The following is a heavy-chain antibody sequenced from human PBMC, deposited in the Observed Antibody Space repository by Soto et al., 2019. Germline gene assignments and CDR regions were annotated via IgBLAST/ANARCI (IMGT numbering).Heavy chain of an antibody. V-gene: IGHV3-33*01. D-gene: IGHD2-8*01. Sequence: GGALRLSCAASGFTFGTYAMHWVRQAPGKGLVWVAVIYYDGSNRYYGDAVKGRFTISRDNSKSTLYLQMSSLRAEDTAVYYCARAFCTNGVCYYFFDYWGHGTLVTVSS. CDR1: GFTFGTYA. CDR3: ARAFCTNGVCYYFFDY. CDR2: IYYDGSNR. J-gene: IGHJ4*01.